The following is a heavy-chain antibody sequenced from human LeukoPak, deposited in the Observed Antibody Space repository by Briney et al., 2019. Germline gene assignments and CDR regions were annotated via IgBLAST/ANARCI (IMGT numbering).Heavy chain of an antibody. Sequence: GGSLRLSCAASGFTFSSYGMHWVRQAPGKGLEWVAVIWYDGSNKYYADSVKGRFTISSDNSKNTLYLQMNSLRAEDTAVYYCARDSALYCGGDCYSGFDYWGQGTLVTVSS. CDR3: ARDSALYCGGDCYSGFDY. V-gene: IGHV3-33*01. CDR2: IWYDGSNK. CDR1: GFTFSSYG. J-gene: IGHJ4*02. D-gene: IGHD2-21*02.